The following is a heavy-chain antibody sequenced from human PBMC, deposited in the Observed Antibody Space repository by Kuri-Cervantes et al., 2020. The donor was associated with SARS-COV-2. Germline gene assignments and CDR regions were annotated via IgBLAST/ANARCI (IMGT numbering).Heavy chain of an antibody. D-gene: IGHD6-19*01. V-gene: IGHV1-2*02. J-gene: IGHJ3*02. CDR3: ARVFPEYSSGWSRGAFDI. CDR2: INPNSGGT. Sequence: ASVKVSCKASGYTFTGYYMHWVRQAPGQGLEWMGWINPNSGGTNYAQKFQGRVTMTRDTSISTAYMELSRLRPDDTAVYYCARVFPEYSSGWSRGAFDIWGQGTMVTVSS. CDR1: GYTFTGYY.